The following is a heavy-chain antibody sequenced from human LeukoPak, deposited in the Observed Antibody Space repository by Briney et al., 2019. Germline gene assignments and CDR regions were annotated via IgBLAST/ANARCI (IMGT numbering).Heavy chain of an antibody. CDR1: GFTFSSYW. CDR3: ARVNRPNYYDSSGYPH. Sequence: GGSLRLSCAASGFTFSSYWMSCVRQAPGKGLEWVANVKYDGSEQYYVDSVRGRFTISRDNAKNSLYLQMNSLRAEDTAVYYCARVNRPNYYDSSGYPHWGQGTLVTVSS. J-gene: IGHJ4*02. CDR2: VKYDGSEQ. V-gene: IGHV3-7*01. D-gene: IGHD3-22*01.